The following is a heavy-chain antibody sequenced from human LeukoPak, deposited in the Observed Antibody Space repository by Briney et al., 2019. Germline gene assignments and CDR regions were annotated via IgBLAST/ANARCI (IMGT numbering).Heavy chain of an antibody. D-gene: IGHD2-15*01. CDR2: ISGSGGST. J-gene: IGHJ4*02. CDR1: GFTFNSYA. Sequence: GGSLRLSCAASGFTFNSYAMSWVRQAPGKGLEWVSAISGSGGSTYYADSVKGRFTISRDNSKNTLYLQMNSLRAEDTAVYYCAKARYCSGGSCYADYWGQGTLVIVSS. CDR3: AKARYCSGGSCYADY. V-gene: IGHV3-23*01.